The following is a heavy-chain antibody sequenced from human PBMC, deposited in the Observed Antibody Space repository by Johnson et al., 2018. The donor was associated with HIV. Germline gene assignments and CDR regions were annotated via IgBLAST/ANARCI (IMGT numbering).Heavy chain of an antibody. CDR1: GFTFDDYG. J-gene: IGHJ3*02. D-gene: IGHD3-10*01. Sequence: VQLVESGGGVVRPGGSLRLSCAASGFTFDDYGMSWVRQAPGKGLEWVSGINWNGGSTGYADSVKGRSTISRDNAKNSLYLQMNSLRAEDTALYYCARGVLLWFRELSSLNDAFDIWGQGTMVTVSS. CDR2: INWNGGST. CDR3: ARGVLLWFRELSSLNDAFDI. V-gene: IGHV3-20*04.